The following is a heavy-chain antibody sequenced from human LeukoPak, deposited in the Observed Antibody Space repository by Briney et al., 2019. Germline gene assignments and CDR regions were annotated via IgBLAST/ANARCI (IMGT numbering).Heavy chain of an antibody. Sequence: GGSLRLSCAASGFTFSSYWMHWVRQAPGKGLEWVSYISSSGSTIYYADSVKGRFTISRDNARNSLYLQMNSLRAEDTAVYYCASQGSGYDSPIDHWGQGTLVTVSS. CDR3: ASQGSGYDSPIDH. J-gene: IGHJ4*02. CDR2: ISSSGSTI. CDR1: GFTFSSYW. V-gene: IGHV3-48*04. D-gene: IGHD5-12*01.